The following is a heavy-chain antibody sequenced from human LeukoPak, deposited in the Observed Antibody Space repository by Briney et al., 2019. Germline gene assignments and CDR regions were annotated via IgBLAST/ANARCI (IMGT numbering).Heavy chain of an antibody. Sequence: SETLSLTCTVSGGSISSSNYYWGWIRQPPGKAPEWIGFIYYTGATNYNPSLKSRVALSLDTSRNQVSLNLNSVSLADTALYYCARGSDGRRYFDLWGRGTLVTVSS. J-gene: IGHJ2*01. CDR3: ARGSDGRRYFDL. CDR1: GGSISSSNYY. CDR2: IYYTGAT. V-gene: IGHV4-61*05. D-gene: IGHD1-26*01.